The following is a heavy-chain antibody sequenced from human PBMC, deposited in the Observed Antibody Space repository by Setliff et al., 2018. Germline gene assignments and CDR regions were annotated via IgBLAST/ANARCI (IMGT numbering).Heavy chain of an antibody. J-gene: IGHJ6*02. CDR1: GFTFSSYA. CDR2: ISYDGSNK. Sequence: GGSLRLSCAASGFTFSSYAMSWVRQAPGKGLEWVSAISYDGSNKYYADSVKGRFTISRDNSKNTLYLQMNSLRAEDTAVYYCARDLTTMNQKDYYYYGMDVWGQGTTVTVSS. V-gene: IGHV3-30-3*01. CDR3: ARDLTTMNQKDYYYYGMDV. D-gene: IGHD3-22*01.